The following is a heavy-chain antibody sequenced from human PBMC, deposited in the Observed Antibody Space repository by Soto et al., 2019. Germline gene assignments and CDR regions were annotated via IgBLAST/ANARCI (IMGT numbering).Heavy chain of an antibody. CDR3: AKGGYYSLFDI. V-gene: IGHV3-23*01. CDR1: GFTFISYA. D-gene: IGHD3-16*01. CDR2: ISGSGGRT. Sequence: PGGSLILSCAASGFTFISYAMSWVRQTPGKGLEWVSGISGSGGRTYYADSVKGRFTISRDNSNNTLSLQMHILRVEDTAVYFCAKGGYYSLFDIWGQGTMVTV. J-gene: IGHJ3*02.